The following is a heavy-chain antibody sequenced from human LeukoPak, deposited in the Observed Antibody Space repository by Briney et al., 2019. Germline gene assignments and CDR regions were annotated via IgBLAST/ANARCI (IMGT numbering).Heavy chain of an antibody. CDR3: AKDRNPRSFDY. CDR1: GFTFSSYA. Sequence: QAGGSLRLSCAASGFTFSSYAMSWVRQAPGKGLEWVSVINGGGSSTNYADSVKGRFTISRDNSKNTLYLQMNSLRADDTAVYYCAKDRNPRSFDYWGQGTLVTVSS. V-gene: IGHV3-23*01. J-gene: IGHJ4*02. CDR2: INGGGSST. D-gene: IGHD2/OR15-2a*01.